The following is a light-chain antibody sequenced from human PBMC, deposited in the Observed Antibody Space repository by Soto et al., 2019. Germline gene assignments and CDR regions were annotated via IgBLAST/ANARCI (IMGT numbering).Light chain of an antibody. CDR1: SSNIGNNY. CDR2: DNN. V-gene: IGLV1-51*01. J-gene: IGLJ2*01. CDR3: GTWDSSLSAGVV. Sequence: QSVLTQPPSVSAAPGQKVTISCSGSSSNIGNNYVSWYQQLPGTAPKLLIYDNNKRPSGIPDRFSGSKSGTSATLGITGLQTGEEADYYCGTWDSSLSAGVVFGGGTKLTVL.